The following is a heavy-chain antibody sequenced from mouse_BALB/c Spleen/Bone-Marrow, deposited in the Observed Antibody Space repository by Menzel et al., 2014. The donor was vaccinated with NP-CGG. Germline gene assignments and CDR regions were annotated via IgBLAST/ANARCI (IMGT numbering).Heavy chain of an antibody. CDR2: IGIGGST. CDR3: ARASYYYGSRYDY. V-gene: IGHV2-9*02. J-gene: IGHJ2*01. Sequence: VKLVESGPGLVAPSQSLSITCTVSGFSLTSYGVHWVRQPPGKGLEWLGVIGIGGSTNYNSALMSRLSISKDNSKSQVFLKMNSLQTDDTAVYYCARASYYYGSRYDYWGQGTTLTVSS. CDR1: GFSLTSYG. D-gene: IGHD1-1*01.